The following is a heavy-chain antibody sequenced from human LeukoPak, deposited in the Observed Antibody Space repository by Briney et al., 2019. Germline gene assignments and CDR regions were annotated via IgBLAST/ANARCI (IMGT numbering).Heavy chain of an antibody. CDR2: INHSGST. V-gene: IGHV4-34*01. D-gene: IGHD3-3*01. CDR1: GGSFSGYY. Sequence: SETLSLTCAVYGGSFSGYYWSWIRQPPGKGLEWIGEINHSGSTNYNPSLKSRVTISVDTSKNQFSLKLSSVTAADTAVYYCARGHGITIFGVVTPLALDIWGQGTMVTVSS. CDR3: ARGHGITIFGVVTPLALDI. J-gene: IGHJ3*02.